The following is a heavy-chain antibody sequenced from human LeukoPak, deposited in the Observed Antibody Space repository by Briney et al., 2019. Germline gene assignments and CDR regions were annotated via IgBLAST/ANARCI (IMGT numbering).Heavy chain of an antibody. CDR1: GYTFTGYF. Sequence: ASVKVSCKASGYTFTGYFMHRVRQAPGQGLEWMGWINPNSGGTNYAQKFQGRVTMTRDTSISTAYMELSRLRSDDTAVYYCAREYSSGWEVFDYWGQGTLVTVSS. CDR3: AREYSSGWEVFDY. CDR2: INPNSGGT. V-gene: IGHV1-2*02. J-gene: IGHJ4*02. D-gene: IGHD6-19*01.